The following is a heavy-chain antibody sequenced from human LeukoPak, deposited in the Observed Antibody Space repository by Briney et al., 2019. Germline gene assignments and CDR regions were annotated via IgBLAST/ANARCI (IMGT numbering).Heavy chain of an antibody. CDR1: GFTFSSYA. J-gene: IGHJ6*02. Sequence: GGSLRLSCAASGFTFSSYAMSWVRQAPGKGLEWVSAISGSGGSTYYADSVKGRFTISRDNSKNTLYLQMNSLRAEDTAVYYCAKLGYCSSTSCHLLGMDVWGQGTTVTVSS. V-gene: IGHV3-23*01. CDR2: ISGSGGST. CDR3: AKLGYCSSTSCHLLGMDV. D-gene: IGHD2-2*01.